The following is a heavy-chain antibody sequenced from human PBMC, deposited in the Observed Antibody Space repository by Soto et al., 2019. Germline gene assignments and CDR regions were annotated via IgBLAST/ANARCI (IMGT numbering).Heavy chain of an antibody. J-gene: IGHJ4*02. Sequence: SETLSLTCSVSGDSFSSSYWSWIRQPPGKGLEWIGCIYYSGSTNYSPSLESRVTISVDTSTNQLSLRLSSVTAADTALYYCASQPSGSYGQIDYWGQGTLVTVS. V-gene: IGHV4-59*08. D-gene: IGHD1-26*01. CDR3: ASQPSGSYGQIDY. CDR2: IYYSGST. CDR1: GDSFSSSY.